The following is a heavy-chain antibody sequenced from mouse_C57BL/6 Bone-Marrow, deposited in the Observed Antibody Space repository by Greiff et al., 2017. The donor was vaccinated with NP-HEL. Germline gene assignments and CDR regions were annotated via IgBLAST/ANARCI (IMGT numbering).Heavy chain of an antibody. Sequence: EVMLVESEGGLVQPGSSMKLSCTASGFTFSDYYMAWVRQVPEKGLEWVANINYDGSSTHYLDSLKSRFIISSDNAKNILYLQMSSLKSEDTATYYCARDGAVGSSPYFDVWGTGTTVTVSS. CDR1: GFTFSDYY. CDR2: INYDGSST. D-gene: IGHD1-1*01. V-gene: IGHV5-16*01. J-gene: IGHJ1*03. CDR3: ARDGAVGSSPYFDV.